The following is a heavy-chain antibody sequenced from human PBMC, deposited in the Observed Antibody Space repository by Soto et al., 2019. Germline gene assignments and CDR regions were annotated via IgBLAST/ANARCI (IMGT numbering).Heavy chain of an antibody. CDR3: AREDRGAAARSWGYGMDV. CDR2: IIPIFGTA. V-gene: IGHV1-69*06. CDR1: GGTFSSYA. J-gene: IGHJ6*02. Sequence: QVQLVQSGAEVKKPGSSVKVSCKASGGTFSSYAISWVRQAPGQGLEWMGGIIPIFGTANYAQKFQGRVTITADKSTSTTYMELRSLRSEDTAVYYCAREDRGAAARSWGYGMDVWGQGTTVTVSS. D-gene: IGHD6-13*01.